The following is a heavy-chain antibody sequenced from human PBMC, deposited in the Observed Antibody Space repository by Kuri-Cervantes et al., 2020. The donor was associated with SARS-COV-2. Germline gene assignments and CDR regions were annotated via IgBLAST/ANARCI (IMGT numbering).Heavy chain of an antibody. D-gene: IGHD3-3*01. Sequence: GSLRPSCAASGFTVSSNYMSWVRQAPGKGLEWIGSIYYSGSTYYNPSLKSRVTISVDTSKNQFSLKLSSVTAADTAVYYCATHDFWSGSTFDYWGQGTLVTVSS. CDR3: ATHDFWSGSTFDY. CDR1: GFTVSSNY. J-gene: IGHJ4*02. CDR2: IYYSGST. V-gene: IGHV4-59*05.